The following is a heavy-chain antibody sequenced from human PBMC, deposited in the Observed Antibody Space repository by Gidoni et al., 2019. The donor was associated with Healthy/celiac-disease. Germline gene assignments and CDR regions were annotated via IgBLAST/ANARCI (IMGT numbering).Heavy chain of an antibody. Sequence: QVQLQQWGAGLLKPSETLSLTCAAYGGSFSGYYWSWIRQPPGKGLEWIGEINHSGSTNYNPSLKSRVTISVDTSKNQFSLKLSSVTAADTAVYYCARPRSGSYRQRAFDYWGQGTLVTVSS. CDR3: ARPRSGSYRQRAFDY. CDR1: GGSFSGYY. J-gene: IGHJ4*02. CDR2: INHSGST. V-gene: IGHV4-34*01. D-gene: IGHD1-26*01.